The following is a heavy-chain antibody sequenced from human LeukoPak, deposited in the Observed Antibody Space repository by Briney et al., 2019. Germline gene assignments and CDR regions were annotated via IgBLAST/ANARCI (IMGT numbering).Heavy chain of an antibody. V-gene: IGHV3-30*04. J-gene: IGHJ6*03. D-gene: IGHD3-10*01. CDR3: AKDLWFGEHYYMDV. CDR2: ISYDGSNK. CDR1: GFTFSSYA. Sequence: GGSLRLSCAASGFTFSSYAMHWVRQAPGKGLEWVAVISYDGSNKYYADSVKGRFTISRDNSKNTLYLQMNSLRAEDTAVYYRAKDLWFGEHYYMDVWGKGTTVTISS.